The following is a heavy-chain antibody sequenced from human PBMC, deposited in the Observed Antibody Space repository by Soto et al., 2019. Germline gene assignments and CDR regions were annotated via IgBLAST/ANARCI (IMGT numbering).Heavy chain of an antibody. CDR3: ARDPSIAARRVWFDP. CDR2: ITSSSSHI. CDR1: GFTFNSYT. V-gene: IGHV3-21*01. Sequence: PGGSLRLSCAASGFTFNSYTMNWVRQAPGKGLEWVSSITSSSSHIYYADSVKGRFTISRDNDKNSLYLQMNSLRAEDTAVYYCARDPSIAARRVWFDPWGQGTLVTVSS. J-gene: IGHJ5*02. D-gene: IGHD6-6*01.